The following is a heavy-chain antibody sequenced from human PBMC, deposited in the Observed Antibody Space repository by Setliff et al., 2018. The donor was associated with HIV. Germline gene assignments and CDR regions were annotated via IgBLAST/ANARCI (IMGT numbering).Heavy chain of an antibody. V-gene: IGHV4-59*01. J-gene: IGHJ2*01. CDR1: GGSITSYY. D-gene: IGHD4-17*01. Sequence: TSETLSLTCTVSGGSITSYYWNWIRQSPGKGLEWIGYIFDSGTTKYNPSVTSRVTISVDASKNQLSLNLKSVTAADTAVYYCATSLNGDSEPWYFDFWGRGSLVTVSS. CDR2: IFDSGTT. CDR3: ATSLNGDSEPWYFDF.